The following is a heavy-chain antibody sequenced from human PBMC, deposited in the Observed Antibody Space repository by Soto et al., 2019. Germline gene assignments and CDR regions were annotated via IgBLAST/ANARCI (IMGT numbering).Heavy chain of an antibody. CDR3: ARVGGGYQLIHAFDI. V-gene: IGHV3-21*01. CDR1: GFTFSSYS. Sequence: EVQVVESGGGLVKPGGSLRLSCAASGFTFSSYSMNWVRQAPGNGLEWVSSISSSSSYIYYADSLKGRFTISRDNAKNSLYLQMNSLRAEDTAVYYCARVGGGYQLIHAFDIWGQGTMVTVSS. D-gene: IGHD2-2*01. J-gene: IGHJ3*02. CDR2: ISSSSSYI.